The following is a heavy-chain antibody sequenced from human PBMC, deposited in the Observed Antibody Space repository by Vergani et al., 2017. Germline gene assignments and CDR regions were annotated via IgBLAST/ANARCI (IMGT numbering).Heavy chain of an antibody. D-gene: IGHD6-6*01. CDR1: EYSFGNYW. CDR3: ARRPTYTDS. V-gene: IGHV5-51*03. CDR2: IYPADSDT. Sequence: EVVLVQSGPEMRKPGESLKISCKGSEYSFGNYWIGWVRQMPGEGLEWMGIIYPADSDTRYSPSFQGQVTISADKSISTAFLQWDSLKASDTALYYCARRPTYTDSWGQGTLVTVSS. J-gene: IGHJ4*02.